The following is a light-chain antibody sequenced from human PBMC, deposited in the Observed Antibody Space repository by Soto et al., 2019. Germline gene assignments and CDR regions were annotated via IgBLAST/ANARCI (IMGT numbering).Light chain of an antibody. Sequence: EIVLTQSPGTLALSPGDRATLSCRASQSINKAYLVWYQVKPGQAPRRLIYGASSRATGIPDRFSGRGFWPDFTLTISRLESEDFGVYYCLPSGDLRCTFGQETKLDI. J-gene: IGKJ1*01. CDR2: GAS. CDR3: LPSGDLRCT. V-gene: IGKV3-20*01. CDR1: QSINKAY.